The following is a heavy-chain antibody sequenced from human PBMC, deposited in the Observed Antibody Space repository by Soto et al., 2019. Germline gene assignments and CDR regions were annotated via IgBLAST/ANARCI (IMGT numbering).Heavy chain of an antibody. J-gene: IGHJ6*02. CDR3: AVDGDYYAEKTPNYYYYGMDV. V-gene: IGHV5-51*01. D-gene: IGHD4-17*01. Sequence: GESLKLSCESHGYSFTTYWITWVRQKPGKGLEWVGSFHPGESDTRYSPSFQGQVTISADRSLATAYLQWSSLQAADTAIYYCAVDGDYYAEKTPNYYYYGMDVWGQGTTVTVSS. CDR1: GYSFTTYW. CDR2: FHPGESDT.